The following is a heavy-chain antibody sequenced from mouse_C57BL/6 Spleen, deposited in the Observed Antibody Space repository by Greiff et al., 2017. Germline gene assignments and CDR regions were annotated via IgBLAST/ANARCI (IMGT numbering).Heavy chain of an antibody. CDR1: GYTFTSYW. CDR2: INPSNGGT. Sequence: QVQLQQPGTELVKPGASVKLSCKASGYTFTSYWMHWVKQRPGQGLEWIGNINPSNGGTNYNEQFKSKATLTVDKSSSTAYLPLSSLTSEDSAVCYCARRGGLGQEGDYFDYWGQGTTLTVAS. D-gene: IGHD3-3*01. J-gene: IGHJ2*01. V-gene: IGHV1-53*01. CDR3: ARRGGLGQEGDYFDY.